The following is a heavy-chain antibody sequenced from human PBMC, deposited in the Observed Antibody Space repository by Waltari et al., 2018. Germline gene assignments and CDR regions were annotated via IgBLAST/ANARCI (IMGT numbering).Heavy chain of an antibody. J-gene: IGHJ1*01. Sequence: QVQLVQSGAEVKKPGASVKVPCKASGYTFTSYDTNLVRQATGQGLEWMGWMNPNSGNTGYAQKFQGRVTITRNTSISTAYMELSSLRSEDTAVYYCARVGSGGYCFQHWGQGTLVTVSS. CDR1: GYTFTSYD. CDR3: ARVGSGGYCFQH. CDR2: MNPNSGNT. D-gene: IGHD6-13*01. V-gene: IGHV1-8*03.